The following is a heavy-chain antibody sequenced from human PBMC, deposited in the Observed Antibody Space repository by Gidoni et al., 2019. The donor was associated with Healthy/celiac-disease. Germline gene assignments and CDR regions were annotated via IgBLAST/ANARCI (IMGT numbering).Heavy chain of an antibody. J-gene: IGHJ5*02. CDR1: GGTFSSYT. D-gene: IGHD5-18*01. CDR3: ANVGYSYGSPWFDP. CDR2: IIPILGIA. Sequence: QVQLVQSGAEVKKPGSSVKVSCKASGGTFSSYTISWVRQAPGQGLEWMGRIIPILGIANYAQKFQGRVTITADKSTSTAYMELSSLRSEDTAVYYCANVGYSYGSPWFDPWGQGTLVTVSS. V-gene: IGHV1-69*02.